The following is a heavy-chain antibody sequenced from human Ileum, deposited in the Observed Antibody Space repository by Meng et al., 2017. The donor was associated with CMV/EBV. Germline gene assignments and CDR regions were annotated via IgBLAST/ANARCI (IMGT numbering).Heavy chain of an antibody. CDR3: ARQVRGFDP. CDR1: GDSIATSAVY. D-gene: IGHD3-10*01. J-gene: IGHJ5*02. V-gene: IGHV4-39*01. Sequence: SETLSLTCTVSGDSIATSAVYWGWIRQPPGKRLAWIGTIYYGGATFYNPSLKSRVTISVDTSKNHFSLKLSSVTAADTGVYYCARQVRGFDPWGQGTLVTVSS. CDR2: IYYGGAT.